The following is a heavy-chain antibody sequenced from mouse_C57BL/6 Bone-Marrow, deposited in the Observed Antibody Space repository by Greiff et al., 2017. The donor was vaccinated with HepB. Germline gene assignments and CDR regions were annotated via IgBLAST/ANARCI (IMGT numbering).Heavy chain of an antibody. CDR2: IWWDDDK. V-gene: IGHV8-8*01. CDR1: GFSLSTFGMG. J-gene: IGHJ1*03. CDR3: ARIVTTVVATNGYFDV. Sequence: QVQLKESGPGILQPSQTLSLTCSFSGFSLSTFGMGVGWIRQPSGKGLEWLAHIWWDDDKYYNPALKSRLTISKDTSKNQVFLKIANVDTADTATYYCARIVTTVVATNGYFDVWGTGTTVTVSS. D-gene: IGHD1-1*01.